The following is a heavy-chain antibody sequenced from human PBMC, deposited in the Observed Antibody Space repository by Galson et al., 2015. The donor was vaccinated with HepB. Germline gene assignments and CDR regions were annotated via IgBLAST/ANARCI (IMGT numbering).Heavy chain of an antibody. D-gene: IGHD6-19*01. Sequence: LRLSCAASGFTFSSYWMSWVRQAPGKGLEWVANIKQDGSEKYYVDSVKGRFTISRDNAKNSLYLQMNSLRAEDTAVYYCARGSKYSSGWYGTLWYFELWGRGTLVTVSS. CDR3: ARGSKYSSGWYGTLWYFEL. J-gene: IGHJ2*01. CDR2: IKQDGSEK. V-gene: IGHV3-7*01. CDR1: GFTFSSYW.